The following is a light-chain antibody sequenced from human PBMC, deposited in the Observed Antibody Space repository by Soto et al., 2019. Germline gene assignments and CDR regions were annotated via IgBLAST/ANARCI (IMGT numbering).Light chain of an antibody. CDR3: QQYGSSPPT. Sequence: EIVLTQSPGTVSLSPGERATLSCRASQSVRDNYLAWYQQKPGQAPSLLIFDTSRRTTGIPDRFTGSGSGTDFALTVSRLEPEDFAVYYCQQYGSSPPTLGQGTKVDIK. CDR1: QSVRDNY. CDR2: DTS. J-gene: IGKJ1*01. V-gene: IGKV3-20*01.